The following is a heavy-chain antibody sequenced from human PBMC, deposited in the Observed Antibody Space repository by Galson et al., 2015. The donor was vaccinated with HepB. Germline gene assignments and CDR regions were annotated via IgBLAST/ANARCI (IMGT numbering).Heavy chain of an antibody. CDR1: GYTFTNYF. CDR2: INPSGGST. V-gene: IGHV1-46*04. J-gene: IGHJ4*02. Sequence: SVKVSCKASGYTFTNYFMHWVRQAPGQGLEWMGVINPSGGSTSYAQRLQGRVTMTRDTSTSTVYMELSSLGSEDTAVYYCARDSGYAWDTIAVAGTGCDNGGQGTLVTVSS. D-gene: IGHD6-19*01. CDR3: ARDSGYAWDTIAVAGTGCDN.